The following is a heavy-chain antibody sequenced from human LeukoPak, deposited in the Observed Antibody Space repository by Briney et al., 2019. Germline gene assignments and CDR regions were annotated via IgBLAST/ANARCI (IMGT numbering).Heavy chain of an antibody. CDR1: GYTFTSYA. CDR2: INAGNGNT. V-gene: IGHV1-3*01. CDR3: ARDGPGEYRSSTSCRYMDV. Sequence: ASVKVSCKASGYTFTSYAMHWVRQAPGQRLEWMGWINAGNGNTKYSQKFQGRVTITRDTSASTAYMELSSLRSEDTAVYYCARDGPGEYRSSTSCRYMDVWDKGTTVTVSS. D-gene: IGHD2-2*01. J-gene: IGHJ6*03.